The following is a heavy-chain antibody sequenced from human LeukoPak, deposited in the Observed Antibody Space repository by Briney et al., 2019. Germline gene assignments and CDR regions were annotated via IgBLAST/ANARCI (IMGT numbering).Heavy chain of an antibody. CDR2: ISSSGSTI. CDR1: GFTFSDYY. CDR3: ARSASGSWDAFDI. D-gene: IGHD6-13*01. Sequence: AGGSLRLSCAASGFTFSDYYMSWIRQAPGKGLEWVSYISSSGSTIYYADSVKGRFTISRDNAKNSLYLQTNSLRAEDTAVYYCARSASGSWDAFDIWGQGTMVTVSS. V-gene: IGHV3-11*04. J-gene: IGHJ3*02.